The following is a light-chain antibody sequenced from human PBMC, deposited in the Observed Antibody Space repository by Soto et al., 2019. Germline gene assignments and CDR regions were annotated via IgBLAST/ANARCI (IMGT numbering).Light chain of an antibody. V-gene: IGKV3-20*01. CDR1: QSVSGSY. CDR3: QQYGSSGT. J-gene: IGKJ1*01. CDR2: GAS. Sequence: EMVLTQSPGTLSLSPGERATLSCRASQSVSGSYLAWYQHKPGQSPRLLIYGASNRATGIPDRFSGSGSGTDFTLTISRLEPEDFAVYYCQQYGSSGTFGQGTKVDI.